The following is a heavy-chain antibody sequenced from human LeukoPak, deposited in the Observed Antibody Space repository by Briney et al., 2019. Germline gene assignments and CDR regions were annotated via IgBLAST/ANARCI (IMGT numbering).Heavy chain of an antibody. J-gene: IGHJ5*02. CDR3: ARDWIAAAGTFNWFDP. D-gene: IGHD6-13*01. Sequence: ASVKVSCKASGYTFTSYGISWVRQAPGQGLEWMGWISAYNGNTNYAQKLQGRVTMTTDTSTSTAYMELRSLRSDDTAVYYCARDWIAAAGTFNWFDPWGQGTLVTVSS. CDR1: GYTFTSYG. V-gene: IGHV1-18*01. CDR2: ISAYNGNT.